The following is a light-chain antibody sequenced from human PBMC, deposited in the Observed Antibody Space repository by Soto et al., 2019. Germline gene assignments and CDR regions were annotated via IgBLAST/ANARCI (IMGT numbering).Light chain of an antibody. CDR1: SSNIGSNT. V-gene: IGLV1-44*01. J-gene: IGLJ3*02. Sequence: QLVLTQPPSASGTPGQRVTISCSGSSSNIGSNTVNWYQQLPGTAPKLLIFFGSHRPSGVPDRFSGSKSGTSASLAISGLQYEDEADYYCAAWDDSLSGVVFGGGTQLTVL. CDR2: FGS. CDR3: AAWDDSLSGVV.